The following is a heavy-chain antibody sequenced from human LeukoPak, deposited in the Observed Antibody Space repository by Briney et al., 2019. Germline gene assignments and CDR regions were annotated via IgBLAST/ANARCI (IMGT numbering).Heavy chain of an antibody. Sequence: GGSLRLSCAAPGFTFSSYSMNWVRQAPGKGLEWVSSISSSSSYIYYADSVKGRFTISRDNAKNSLYLQMNSLRAEDTAVYYCASPLGFWSGYYTDQTFDYWGQGTLVTVSS. J-gene: IGHJ4*02. D-gene: IGHD3-3*01. CDR1: GFTFSSYS. CDR3: ASPLGFWSGYYTDQTFDY. CDR2: ISSSSSYI. V-gene: IGHV3-21*01.